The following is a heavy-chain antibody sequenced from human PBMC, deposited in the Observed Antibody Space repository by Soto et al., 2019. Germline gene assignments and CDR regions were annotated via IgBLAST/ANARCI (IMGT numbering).Heavy chain of an antibody. Sequence: EVQLLESGGGLVQSGESLTLSCVASQFTFNIDAMTWVRQAPGKGLEGVSSMSGSGASIYDADSVKGRFTISRDKSKKTLYLQMNSLRAEDTAVYWCARDNWNGAYYGLDVWGQGTTVTVS. CDR1: QFTFNIDA. J-gene: IGHJ6*02. D-gene: IGHD1-20*01. V-gene: IGHV3-23*01. CDR2: MSGSGASI. CDR3: ARDNWNGAYYGLDV.